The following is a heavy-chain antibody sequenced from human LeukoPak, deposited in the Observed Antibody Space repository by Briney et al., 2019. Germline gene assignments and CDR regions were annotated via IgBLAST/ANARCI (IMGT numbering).Heavy chain of an antibody. J-gene: IGHJ5*02. V-gene: IGHV4-61*02. CDR2: IYTSGST. CDR3: ARGSSGYDYNNNWFDP. Sequence: SETLSLTCTVSGGSISSSSYYWGWIRQPAGKGLEWIGRIYTSGSTNYNPSLKSRVTISVDTSKNQFSLKLSSVTAADTAVYYCARGSSGYDYNNNWFDPWGQGTLVTVSS. CDR1: GGSISSSSYY. D-gene: IGHD5-12*01.